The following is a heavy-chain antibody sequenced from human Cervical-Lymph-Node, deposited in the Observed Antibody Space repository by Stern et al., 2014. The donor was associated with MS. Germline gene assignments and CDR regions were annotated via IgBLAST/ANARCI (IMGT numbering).Heavy chain of an antibody. Sequence: EVQLLGSGGGLVQPGGSLRLTCAASGFGFSTYTMNWVRQAPGKGLEWVSGIGGSGTNTYYADSVKGRFTISRDNSKNTLYLQMNSLRVEDTAVYFCATLANPGSPWGQGTLVTVSS. CDR2: IGGSGTNT. CDR3: ATLANPGSP. D-gene: IGHD3-10*01. V-gene: IGHV3-23*01. J-gene: IGHJ5*02. CDR1: GFGFSTYT.